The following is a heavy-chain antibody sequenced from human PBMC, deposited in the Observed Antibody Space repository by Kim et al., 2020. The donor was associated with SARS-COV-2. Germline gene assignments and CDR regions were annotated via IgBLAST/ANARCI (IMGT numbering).Heavy chain of an antibody. D-gene: IGHD3-22*01. J-gene: IGHJ4*02. CDR1: GGTFSSYA. CDR3: ARDNSRSGYYFYY. V-gene: IGHV1-69*06. CDR2: IIPIFGTA. Sequence: SVKVSCKASGGTFSSYAISWVRQAPGQGLEWMGGIIPIFGTANYAQKFQGRVTITADKSTSTAYMELSSLRSEDTAVYDCARDNSRSGYYFYYWGQGTLVTVSS.